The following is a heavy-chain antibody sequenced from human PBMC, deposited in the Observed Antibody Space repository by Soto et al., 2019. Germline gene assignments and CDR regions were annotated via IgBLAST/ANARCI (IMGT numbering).Heavy chain of an antibody. J-gene: IGHJ4*02. CDR3: ARGESFHFLAPY. CDR2: INAGNGNT. V-gene: IGHV1-3*01. D-gene: IGHD3-3*01. Sequence: QVQLVQSGAEVKKPGASVKVSCKASGYTFTSYGMHWVRQAPGQRLEWMGWINAGNGNTKYSQKFQGRVTITRDTSASTAYMEVSSPRSEDTPVYYWARGESFHFLAPYWGQGTLVTVSS. CDR1: GYTFTSYG.